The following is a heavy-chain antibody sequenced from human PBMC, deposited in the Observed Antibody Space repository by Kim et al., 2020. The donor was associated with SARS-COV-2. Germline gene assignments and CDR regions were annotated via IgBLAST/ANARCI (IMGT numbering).Heavy chain of an antibody. D-gene: IGHD1-20*01. Sequence: SVKVSCKASGGTFSSYAISWVRQAPGQGLEWMGGIIPIFGTANYAQKFQGRVTITADESTSTAYMELSSLRSEDTAVYYCARAGGITGTTDVPAGGYFLGTLDYWGQGTLVTVSS. CDR2: IIPIFGTA. CDR1: GGTFSSYA. V-gene: IGHV1-69*13. J-gene: IGHJ4*02. CDR3: ARAGGITGTTDVPAGGYFLGTLDY.